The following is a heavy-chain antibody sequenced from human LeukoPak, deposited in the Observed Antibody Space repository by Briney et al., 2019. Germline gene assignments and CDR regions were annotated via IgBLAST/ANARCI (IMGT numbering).Heavy chain of an antibody. CDR2: ISAHKGNT. CDR3: ARLAYGANYIDY. D-gene: IGHD4-17*01. V-gene: IGHV1-18*01. CDR1: GYTSTNYD. J-gene: IGHJ4*02. Sequence: GASVKVSCKASGYTSTNYDINWVRQAPGQGREWMGWISAHKGNTNYAQKLQSRVTMTTDTSTSTAYMEMRSLRSDDTAVYYCARLAYGANYIDYWGQGTLVTVSS.